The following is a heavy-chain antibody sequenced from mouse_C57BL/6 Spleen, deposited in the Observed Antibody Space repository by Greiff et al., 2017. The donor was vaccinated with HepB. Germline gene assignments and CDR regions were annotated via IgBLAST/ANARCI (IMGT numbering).Heavy chain of an antibody. CDR3: ARCEGNYPNDY. J-gene: IGHJ2*01. D-gene: IGHD2-1*01. CDR2: INPNNGGT. Sequence: VQLQQSGPELVKPGASVKISCKASGYTFTDYYMNWVKQSHGKSLEWIGDINPNNGGTSYNQKFKGKATLTVDKSSSTAYMELRSLTSEDSAVYYCARCEGNYPNDYWGQGTTLTVSS. V-gene: IGHV1-26*01. CDR1: GYTFTDYY.